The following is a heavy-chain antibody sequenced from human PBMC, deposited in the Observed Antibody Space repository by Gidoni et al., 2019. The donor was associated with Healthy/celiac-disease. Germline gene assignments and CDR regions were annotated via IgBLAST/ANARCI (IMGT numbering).Heavy chain of an antibody. CDR3: ARIFSGHFSQYYFDY. D-gene: IGHD2-8*02. CDR1: GFSLSTSGMC. Sequence: QVTLRESGPALVKPTQTLTLTCTFSGFSLSTSGMCVSWIRQPPGKALEWLALIDWDDDKYYSTSLKTRLTISKDTSKNQVVLTMTNMDPVDTATYYCARIFSGHFSQYYFDYWGQGTLVTVSS. CDR2: IDWDDDK. J-gene: IGHJ4*02. V-gene: IGHV2-70*01.